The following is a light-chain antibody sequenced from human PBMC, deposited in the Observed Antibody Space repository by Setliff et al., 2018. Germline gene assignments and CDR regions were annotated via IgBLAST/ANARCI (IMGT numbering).Light chain of an antibody. J-gene: IGLJ1*01. CDR3: QVWDSSSDHLYV. CDR2: YDS. Sequence: SYELTQPPSVSVAPGKTARITCGGNNIGSKSVHWYQQKPGLAPVLVIYYDSDRPSGIPERFSGSNSGNTATLTISRVEAGDEADYYCQVWDSSSDHLYVFGTGTKVTVL. CDR1: NIGSKS. V-gene: IGLV3-21*04.